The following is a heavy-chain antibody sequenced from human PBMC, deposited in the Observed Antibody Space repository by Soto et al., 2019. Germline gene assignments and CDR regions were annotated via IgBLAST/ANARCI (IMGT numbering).Heavy chain of an antibody. CDR3: VQSRCGGECLQFYLSHSYYGLDV. J-gene: IGHJ6*02. CDR2: IYWDDDK. CDR1: GFSLSTTGVG. Sequence: QITLKESGPPLVKPTQPLTLTCTLSGFSLSTTGVGVGWIRQPPGKALEWLALIYWDDDKRYSQSLRSRLIITKDTYKNQVVLTMTYMDPVDTATYYCVQSRCGGECLQFYLSHSYYGLDVWGQGTTVTVSS. D-gene: IGHD2-21*01. V-gene: IGHV2-5*02.